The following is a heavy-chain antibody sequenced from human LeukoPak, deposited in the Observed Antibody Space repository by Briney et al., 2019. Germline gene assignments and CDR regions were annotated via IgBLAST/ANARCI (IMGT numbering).Heavy chain of an antibody. CDR3: ARDLGNLRYYFDY. D-gene: IGHD1-14*01. Sequence: GASVKVSCKASGYTFTSYAMNWVRQAPGQGLEWMGRIIPILGIANYAQKFQGRVTITADKSTSTAYMELSSLRSEDTAVYYCARDLGNLRYYFDYWGQGTLVTVSS. CDR1: GYTFTSYA. J-gene: IGHJ4*02. CDR2: IIPILGIA. V-gene: IGHV1-69*04.